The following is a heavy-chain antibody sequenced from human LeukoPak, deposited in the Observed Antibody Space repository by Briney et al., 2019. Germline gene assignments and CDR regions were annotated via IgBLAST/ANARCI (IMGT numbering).Heavy chain of an antibody. CDR3: ARDRAFWNTWDY. J-gene: IGHJ4*02. D-gene: IGHD3-3*01. CDR1: GFDFSTYA. CDR2: TSYDERNK. Sequence: PGGSLRLSCAVSGFDFSTYAMHWVRQAPGKGLEWVAVTSYDERNKYYADSVKGRFIISRDNSKNTLYLQMNNLRAADTAVYYCARDRAFWNTWDYWGLGTLVTVSS. V-gene: IGHV3-30*04.